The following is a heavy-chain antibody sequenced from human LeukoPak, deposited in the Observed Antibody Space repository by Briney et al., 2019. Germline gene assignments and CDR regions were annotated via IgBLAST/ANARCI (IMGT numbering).Heavy chain of an antibody. D-gene: IGHD3-10*01. J-gene: IGHJ4*02. Sequence: SETLSLTCTVSGGSISSYYWSWLRQPPGKGLEWIGEINHSGSTNYNPSLKSRVTISVDTSKNQFSLKLSSVTAADTAVYYCARLVDGSGSYPNDYWGQGTLVTVSS. CDR3: ARLVDGSGSYPNDY. V-gene: IGHV4-34*01. CDR2: INHSGST. CDR1: GGSISSYY.